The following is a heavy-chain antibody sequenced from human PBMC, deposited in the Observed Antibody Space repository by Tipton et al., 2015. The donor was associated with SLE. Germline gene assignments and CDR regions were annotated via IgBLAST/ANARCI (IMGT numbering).Heavy chain of an antibody. Sequence: TLSLTCAVYGGSVSGHYWSWIRQPPGKGLEWIGEINHSGRTNYNPSLKSPVTISVDTSKNQFSLKLSSVNAADTAVYYCARHGGYYFDYWGQGTLVTISS. D-gene: IGHD4-23*01. CDR3: ARHGGYYFDY. V-gene: IGHV4-34*01. CDR1: GGSVSGHY. J-gene: IGHJ4*02. CDR2: INHSGRT.